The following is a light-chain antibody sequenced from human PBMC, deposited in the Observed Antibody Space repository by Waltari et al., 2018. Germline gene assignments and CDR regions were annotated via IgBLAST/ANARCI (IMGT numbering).Light chain of an antibody. J-gene: IGKJ1*01. Sequence: EIVLTQYRGTLSLSPGERATLSCRASQSVSKYLAWYQQRPGQAPRLLIYAASTRATGIPDRFSGSGSGTDFSLTISRLEPEDFAVYYCQNHERLPATFGQGTKVEIK. CDR2: AAS. V-gene: IGKV3-20*01. CDR3: QNHERLPAT. CDR1: QSVSKY.